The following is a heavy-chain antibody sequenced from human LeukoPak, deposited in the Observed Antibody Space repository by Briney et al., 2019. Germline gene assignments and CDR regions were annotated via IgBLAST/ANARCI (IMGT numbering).Heavy chain of an antibody. V-gene: IGHV3-30*02. CDR2: IRYDGSNK. D-gene: IGHD6-19*01. Sequence: PGGSLRLSCVASGFSFSTYGMHWGRQAPGKGLEWVAFIRYDGSNKYYSDSVKGRFTISRDNAKNSLYLQMNSLRAEDTAVYYCARGVVGQGGWYGEVDYWGQGTLVTVSS. CDR1: GFSFSTYG. CDR3: ARGVVGQGGWYGEVDY. J-gene: IGHJ4*02.